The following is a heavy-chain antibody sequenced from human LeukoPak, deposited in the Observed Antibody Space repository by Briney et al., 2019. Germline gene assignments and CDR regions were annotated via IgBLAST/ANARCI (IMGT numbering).Heavy chain of an antibody. J-gene: IGHJ4*02. Sequence: SETLSLTCTVSGGSMSSHYWSWIRQPPGKGLEWIGYIYYRGSTNYNPSLKSRVTFSVDTSKNQFSLKLNSVTAADTAVYYCARGGDYGDLRYFDYWGQGTLVTVSS. CDR3: ARGGDYGDLRYFDY. CDR2: IYYRGST. V-gene: IGHV4-59*11. CDR1: GGSMSSHY. D-gene: IGHD4-17*01.